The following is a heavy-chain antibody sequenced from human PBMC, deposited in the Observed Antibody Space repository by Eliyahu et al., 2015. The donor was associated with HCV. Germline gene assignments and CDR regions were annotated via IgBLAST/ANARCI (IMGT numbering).Heavy chain of an antibody. CDR2: ISSSSSYI. Sequence: EVQLVESGGGLVKPGGSLRLSCAASGFTFXSYSMNWVRQAPGKGLEWVSSISSSSSYIYYADSVKGRFTISRDNAKNSLYLQMNSLRAEDTAVYYCARAYCSGGSCVDAFDIWGQGTMVTVSS. J-gene: IGHJ3*02. D-gene: IGHD2-15*01. V-gene: IGHV3-21*01. CDR1: GFTFXSYS. CDR3: ARAYCSGGSCVDAFDI.